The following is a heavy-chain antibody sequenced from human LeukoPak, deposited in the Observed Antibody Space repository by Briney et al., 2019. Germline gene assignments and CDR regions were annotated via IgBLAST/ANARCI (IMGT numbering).Heavy chain of an antibody. CDR2: INPNSGTS. D-gene: IGHD6-19*01. Sequence: ASVKVSCKTSGYAFTLYYVHWVRQAPGQGPEWMGFINPNSGTSKYVQKFQDRVTMTRDTSINTVYMELSGLRSDDTAVYYCARDQAGGIAVAGDYWGQGTLVTVS. J-gene: IGHJ4*02. V-gene: IGHV1-2*02. CDR1: GYAFTLYY. CDR3: ARDQAGGIAVAGDY.